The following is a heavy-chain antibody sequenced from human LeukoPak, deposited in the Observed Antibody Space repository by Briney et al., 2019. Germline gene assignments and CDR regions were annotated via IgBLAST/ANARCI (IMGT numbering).Heavy chain of an antibody. J-gene: IGHJ5*02. Sequence: ASVKVSCKTSGYTFTDYYIHWVRQAPGQGLEWMGWINPNSGETNSAQKFQGRVTMTRDTSISTAYMELSRLRSDDTAVYYCAREYSSGWNWFDPWGQGTLVTVSS. D-gene: IGHD6-19*01. CDR1: GYTFTDYY. CDR3: AREYSSGWNWFDP. CDR2: INPNSGET. V-gene: IGHV1-2*02.